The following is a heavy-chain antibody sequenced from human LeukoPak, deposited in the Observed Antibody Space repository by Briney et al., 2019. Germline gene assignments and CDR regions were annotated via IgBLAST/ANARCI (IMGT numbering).Heavy chain of an antibody. J-gene: IGHJ5*02. D-gene: IGHD2-2*01. V-gene: IGHV3-7*02. CDR2: IKEDGSEK. CDR1: GFTFSTYC. CDR3: ATNVRGPAESS. Sequence: PGGSLRLSCVASGFTFSTYCMSWVRQAPGKGLEWVAHIKEDGSEKYYVDCVKGRFTISRDNAKNSLYLQMNSLRAEDTAIYFCATNVRGPAESSWGRGTLVTVSS.